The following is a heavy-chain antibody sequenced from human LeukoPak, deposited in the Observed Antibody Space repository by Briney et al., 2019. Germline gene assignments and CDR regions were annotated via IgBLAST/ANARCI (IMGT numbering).Heavy chain of an antibody. CDR3: ARDRGSSSWTDNDAFDI. CDR1: GFTVSSNY. CDR2: IYSGGST. J-gene: IGHJ3*02. Sequence: PGGSLRLSCAASGFTVSSNYMSWVRQAPGKGLEWVSVIYSGGSTYYADSVKGRFTISRDNSKNTLYLQMNSLRAEDTAVYYCARDRGSSSWTDNDAFDIWGQGTMVTVSS. V-gene: IGHV3-66*01. D-gene: IGHD6-13*01.